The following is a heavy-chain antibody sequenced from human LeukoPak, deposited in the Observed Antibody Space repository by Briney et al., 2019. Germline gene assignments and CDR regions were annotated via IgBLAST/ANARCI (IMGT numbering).Heavy chain of an antibody. CDR3: ARDLYRIVVVPHYFDY. Sequence: GGSLRLSCAASGFTVSSNYMTWVRQAPGKGLEWVSIIYSDGNTYYADSVKGRFTISRDNAKNLLYLQMNSLRAEDTAVYYCARDLYRIVVVPHYFDYWGQGTLVTVSS. CDR2: IYSDGNT. D-gene: IGHD3-22*01. CDR1: GFTVSSNY. J-gene: IGHJ4*02. V-gene: IGHV3-53*01.